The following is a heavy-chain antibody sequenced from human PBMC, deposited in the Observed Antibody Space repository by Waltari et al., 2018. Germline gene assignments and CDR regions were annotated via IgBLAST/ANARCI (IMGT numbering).Heavy chain of an antibody. Sequence: QVQLVQSGAEVKKSGASVKVSCKASGYTFTDFFIHWVRQAPGQGLEWMGRINPNSGDASYGQRFQGRVNRPGDTSITTADMELTGLRSDDTAIYYCARSGGGTTTLGVAEWGQGSLVTVSS. J-gene: IGHJ4*02. V-gene: IGHV1-2*06. CDR3: ARSGGGTTTLGVAE. CDR2: INPNSGDA. CDR1: GYTFTDFF. D-gene: IGHD3-3*01.